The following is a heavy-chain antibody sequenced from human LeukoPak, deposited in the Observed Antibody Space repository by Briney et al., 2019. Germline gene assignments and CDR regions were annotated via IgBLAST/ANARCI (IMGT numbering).Heavy chain of an antibody. V-gene: IGHV3-7*01. D-gene: IGHD1-14*01. CDR3: ARRKEVQTTFDC. Sequence: GGSLRLSCAASGFIFSNYYMGWVRQAPGKGLEWVANIQEDGSATYYVDSVKGRFTISRDNAKNSLDLQMNSLRAEDTAVYFCARRKEVQTTFDCWGQGTLVTISS. CDR2: IQEDGSAT. J-gene: IGHJ4*02. CDR1: GFIFSNYY.